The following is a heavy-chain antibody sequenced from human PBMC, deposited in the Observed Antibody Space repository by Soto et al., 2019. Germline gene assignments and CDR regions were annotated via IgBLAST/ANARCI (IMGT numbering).Heavy chain of an antibody. J-gene: IGHJ4*02. D-gene: IGHD5-12*01. CDR2: INPNSGGT. Sequence: PSVKVSCKASGYTFTGYYMHWVRQAPGQGLEWMGWINPNSGGTNYAQKFQGRVTMTRDTSISTAYMELSRLRSDDTAVYYCARVLNIVATVDYWGQGTLVTVSS. CDR1: GYTFTGYY. V-gene: IGHV1-2*02. CDR3: ARVLNIVATVDY.